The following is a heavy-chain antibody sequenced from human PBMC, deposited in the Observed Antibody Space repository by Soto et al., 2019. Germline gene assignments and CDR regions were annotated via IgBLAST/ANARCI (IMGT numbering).Heavy chain of an antibody. CDR2: IIPILGTA. Sequence: QVQLVQSGAEVKKPGSSVKVSCKASGGTFSSYAISWVRQAPGQGLEWMGGIIPILGTANYAQKFQGRVTITADESTSTAYMELSSLRSEATAVYYCARDGASGSHIGYWGQGTLVTVSS. V-gene: IGHV1-69*01. J-gene: IGHJ4*02. CDR1: GGTFSSYA. D-gene: IGHD3-22*01. CDR3: ARDGASGSHIGY.